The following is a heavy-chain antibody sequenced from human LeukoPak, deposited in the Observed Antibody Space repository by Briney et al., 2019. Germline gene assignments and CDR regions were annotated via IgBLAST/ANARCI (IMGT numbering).Heavy chain of an antibody. V-gene: IGHV1-18*01. D-gene: IGHD3-9*01. CDR1: GYTFTSYG. Sequence: ASVKVSCKASGYTFTSYGISWVRQAPGQGLEWMGWISAYNSNTNYAQKLQGRVTMTTDTSTSTAYMELRSLRSDDTAVYYCARVLRGAYYDILAGRADYWGQGTLVTVSS. CDR2: ISAYNSNT. J-gene: IGHJ4*02. CDR3: ARVLRGAYYDILAGRADY.